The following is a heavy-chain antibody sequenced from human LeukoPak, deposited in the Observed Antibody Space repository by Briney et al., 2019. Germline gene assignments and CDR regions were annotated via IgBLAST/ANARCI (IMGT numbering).Heavy chain of an antibody. D-gene: IGHD3-3*01. CDR2: ISGSGGST. V-gene: IGHV3-23*01. CDR3: AKDTGYDYWSGYPHY. CDR1: GFIFSSYA. J-gene: IGHJ4*02. Sequence: GGSLRLSCAASGFIFSSYAMSWVRQAPGKGLEWVSGISGSGGSTYYGDSVQGRFTISRDNSRNTLSLQMSSLRAEDTTVYYCAKDTGYDYWSGYPHYWGQGTLVTVSS.